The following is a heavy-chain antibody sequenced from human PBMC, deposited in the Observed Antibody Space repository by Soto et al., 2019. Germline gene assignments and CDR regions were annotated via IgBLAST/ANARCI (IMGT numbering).Heavy chain of an antibody. V-gene: IGHV4-34*01. Sequence: QVQLQQWGAGLLKPSETLSLTCAVYGGSFSGYYWTWIRQPPGTGLEWIGEINHSGSTNYNPSLKSRGTISVDTSKNQFSLKLTSVTAAETAVYYCARDKITGLFDYWGQGTLVTVSS. CDR3: ARDKITGLFDY. D-gene: IGHD2-8*02. CDR2: INHSGST. CDR1: GGSFSGYY. J-gene: IGHJ4*02.